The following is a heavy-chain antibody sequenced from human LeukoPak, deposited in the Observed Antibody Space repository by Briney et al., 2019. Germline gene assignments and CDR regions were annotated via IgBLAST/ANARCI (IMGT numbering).Heavy chain of an antibody. CDR2: ISGSGGST. V-gene: IGHV3-23*01. CDR1: GFTFSSYA. CDR3: AKDSGDYRGYFDY. D-gene: IGHD4-17*01. Sequence: PGGSLRLSCAASGFTFSSYAMSWVRQAPGKGLEWVSAISGSGGSTYYADSVKGRFTISRDSSKNTLYLQMDSLRAEDTAVYYCAKDSGDYRGYFDYWGQGTLVTVSS. J-gene: IGHJ4*02.